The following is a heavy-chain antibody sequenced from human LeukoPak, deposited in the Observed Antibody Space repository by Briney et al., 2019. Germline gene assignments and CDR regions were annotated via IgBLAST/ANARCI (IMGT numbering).Heavy chain of an antibody. CDR3: ASHHKYSSRWPPSYYFDY. CDR1: GGSISSYY. D-gene: IGHD6-13*01. V-gene: IGHV4-59*01. CDR2: IYYSGST. J-gene: IGHJ4*02. Sequence: PSETLSLTCTASGGSISSYYWSWIRQPPGKGLEWIGYIYYSGSTNYNPSLKSRVTISVDTSKNQFSLKLSSVTAADTAVYYCASHHKYSSRWPPSYYFDYWGQGTLVTVSS.